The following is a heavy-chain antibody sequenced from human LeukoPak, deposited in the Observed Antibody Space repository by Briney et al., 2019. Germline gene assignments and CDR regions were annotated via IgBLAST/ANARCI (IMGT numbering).Heavy chain of an antibody. Sequence: ASVKVPCKASGYTFTSYGISWVRQAPGQGLEWMGWISAYNGNTNYAQKLQGRVTMTTDTSTSTAYMELRSLRSYDTAVYYCACDLGEFWSGYYALGYWGQGILITVSS. CDR2: ISAYNGNT. J-gene: IGHJ4*02. V-gene: IGHV1-18*01. CDR1: GYTFTSYG. D-gene: IGHD3-3*01. CDR3: ACDLGEFWSGYYALGY.